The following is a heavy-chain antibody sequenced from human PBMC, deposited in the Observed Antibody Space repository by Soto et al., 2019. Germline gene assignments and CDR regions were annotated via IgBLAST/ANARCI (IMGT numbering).Heavy chain of an antibody. CDR1: GFTFTSYW. CDR2: INPDGSQT. J-gene: IGHJ5*01. D-gene: IGHD3-22*01. V-gene: IGHV3-7*03. Sequence: PGGSLRLSCAASGFTFTSYWMDWVRQVPGKGLEWVANINPDGSQTYYVESVRGRFTVARDNAKNSLYLQINSLRAEDAAVYCCARDLKTNQLLVNWFDSWGQGTLVTVSS. CDR3: ARDLKTNQLLVNWFDS.